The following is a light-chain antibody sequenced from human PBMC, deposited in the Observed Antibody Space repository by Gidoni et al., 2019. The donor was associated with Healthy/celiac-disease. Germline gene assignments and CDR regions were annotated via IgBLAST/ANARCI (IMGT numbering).Light chain of an antibody. CDR1: QSVSSY. Sequence: EIVLTQSPATLSLSPGARATLSCRASQSVSSYLAWYQQKPGQAPRLLIYDASNRATGIPARFSGSGSGTDFTLTISSLEPEDFAVYYCQQRSNWPPLVTFGPXTKVDIK. V-gene: IGKV3-11*01. J-gene: IGKJ3*01. CDR3: QQRSNWPPLVT. CDR2: DAS.